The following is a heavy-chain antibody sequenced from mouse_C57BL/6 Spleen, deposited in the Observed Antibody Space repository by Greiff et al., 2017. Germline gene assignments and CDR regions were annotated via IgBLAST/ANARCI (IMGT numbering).Heavy chain of an antibody. J-gene: IGHJ4*01. V-gene: IGHV2-2*01. CDR2: IWSGGST. D-gene: IGHD2-5*01. CDR1: GFSLTSYG. Sequence: VHLVESGPGLVQPSQSLSITCTVSGFSLTSYGVHWVRQSPGKGLEWLGVIWSGGSTDYNAAFISRLSISKDNTKSQVFFKMNSLQADDTAIYYGARRGSNYERGAMDYWGQGTSVTVSS. CDR3: ARRGSNYERGAMDY.